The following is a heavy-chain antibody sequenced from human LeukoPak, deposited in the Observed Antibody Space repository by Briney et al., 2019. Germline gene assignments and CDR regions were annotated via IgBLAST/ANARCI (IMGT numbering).Heavy chain of an antibody. V-gene: IGHV4-31*03. CDR2: IYKTGST. CDR3: ARGGPGYSSGWYGGYFDY. J-gene: IGHJ4*02. D-gene: IGHD6-19*01. Sequence: PSETLSLTCTVSGDSITSGGYYWSWIRQRPGKGLEWIGYIYKTGSTYYNPSLKSRVTMSVDTSRNQFSLKLSSVTAADTAVYYCARGGPGYSSGWYGGYFDYWGQGTLVTVSS. CDR1: GDSITSGGYY.